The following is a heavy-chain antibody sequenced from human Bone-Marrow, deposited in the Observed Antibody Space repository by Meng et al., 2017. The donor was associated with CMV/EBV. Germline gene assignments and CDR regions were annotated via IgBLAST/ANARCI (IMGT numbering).Heavy chain of an antibody. Sequence: GSLRLSCTVSGDSISSSSYYWGWIRQRPGKGLVWIGSLYYSGSSYYNPSLKSRVTIFVDTSKNQFSLKLTSVTAADPAVYYRARDRDYYYGTDVWGQGTTVTVYS. D-gene: IGHD3-10*01. CDR1: GDSISSSSYY. J-gene: IGHJ6*02. CDR2: LYYSGSS. V-gene: IGHV4-39*07. CDR3: ARDRDYYYGTDV.